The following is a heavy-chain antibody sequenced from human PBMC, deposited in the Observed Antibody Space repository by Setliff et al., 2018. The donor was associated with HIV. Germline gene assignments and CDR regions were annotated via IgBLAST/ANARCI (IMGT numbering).Heavy chain of an antibody. V-gene: IGHV4-59*08. CDR3: ARLNQQWLVRDSGSNWFDP. D-gene: IGHD6-19*01. Sequence: PSETLSLTCTVSGASISSFYWSWIRQPPGKGLDWIGYIYYSGSTNYNPSLKSRVTMSVDTSKNRFSLKLNSVTAADTAVYYCARLNQQWLVRDSGSNWFDPGGQGILVTVSS. CDR1: GASISSFY. J-gene: IGHJ5*02. CDR2: IYYSGST.